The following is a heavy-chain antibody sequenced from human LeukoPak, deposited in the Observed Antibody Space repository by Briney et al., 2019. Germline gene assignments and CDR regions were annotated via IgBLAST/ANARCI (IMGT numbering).Heavy chain of an antibody. CDR1: GYTFTSYG. CDR3: ARYRAYSSGWYGDFDY. CDR2: ISACNGNT. J-gene: IGHJ4*02. V-gene: IGHV1-18*01. D-gene: IGHD6-19*01. Sequence: GASVSVSSTASGYTFTSYGISGVRQAPGQGREWMGWISACNGNTNYAQKLQGRVTMTTDTSTSTAYMELRSLRSDDTAVYYCARYRAYSSGWYGDFDYWGQGTLVIVAS.